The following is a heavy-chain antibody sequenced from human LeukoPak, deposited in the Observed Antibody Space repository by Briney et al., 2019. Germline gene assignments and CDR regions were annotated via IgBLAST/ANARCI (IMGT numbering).Heavy chain of an antibody. V-gene: IGHV1-2*02. CDR2: IKPDNGDT. Sequence: ASVKVSCKVSGYSLAELSMHWVRQAPGQGLEWMGWIKPDNGDTNYVQKFQGRVTMIRDTSITTAYMELSLRSDDTAVYYCARFDQDWGTFDYWGQGTVVTVSS. CDR3: ARFDQDWGTFDY. D-gene: IGHD7-27*01. CDR1: GYSLAELS. J-gene: IGHJ4*02.